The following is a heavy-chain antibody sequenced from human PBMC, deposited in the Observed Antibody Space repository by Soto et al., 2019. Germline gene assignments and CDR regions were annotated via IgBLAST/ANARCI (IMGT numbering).Heavy chain of an antibody. CDR2: IIPKLGSA. V-gene: IGHV1-69*01. D-gene: IGHD2-21*01. J-gene: IGHJ4*02. CDR1: GGGNLRDYR. Sequence: QVQLVQSGAEVKEPGSSVKVSCKASGGGNLRDYRTTWVRRAPGQGLEWMGGIIPKLGSANYAQKIQGRVTITADESTNRVYMELRSLRSDHTAVYYGALGGDISNFGAVYWGQGTPVTVSS. CDR3: ALGGDISNFGAVY.